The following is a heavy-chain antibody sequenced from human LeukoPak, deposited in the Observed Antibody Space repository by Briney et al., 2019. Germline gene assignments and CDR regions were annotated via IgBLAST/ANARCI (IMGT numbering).Heavy chain of an antibody. CDR3: AKGSGGHIVGANWIFDY. V-gene: IGHV1-2*02. Sequence: GSVKVSCKASGYTFTGYYMHWVRQAPGQGLEWMGWINPNSGGTNYAQKFQGRVTMTRDTSISTAYMELSRLRSDDTAVYYCAKGSGGHIVGANWIFDYWGQGTLVTVSS. J-gene: IGHJ4*02. CDR1: GYTFTGYY. D-gene: IGHD1-26*01. CDR2: INPNSGGT.